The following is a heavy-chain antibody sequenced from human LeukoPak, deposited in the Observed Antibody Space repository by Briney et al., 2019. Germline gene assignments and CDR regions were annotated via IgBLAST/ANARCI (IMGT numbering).Heavy chain of an antibody. D-gene: IGHD1-26*01. J-gene: IGHJ4*02. Sequence: PGGSLRLSCAASGFPFDVQMMSWVHQAPGKGLDWVASMREDATEIHYADSVKGRFTISRDNPKNSLYLQMNSLRAEDTAVYYCPRGGATRGRFENWGQGTLVTVSS. V-gene: IGHV3-7*01. CDR3: PRGGATRGRFEN. CDR1: GFPFDVQM. CDR2: MREDATEI.